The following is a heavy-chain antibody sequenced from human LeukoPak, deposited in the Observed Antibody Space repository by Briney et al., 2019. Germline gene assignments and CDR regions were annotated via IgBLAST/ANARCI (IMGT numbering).Heavy chain of an antibody. J-gene: IGHJ4*02. Sequence: GGSLRPSCAASGFTFDDYAMHWVRQAPGKCLEWVSRISWNSGSIGYADSVKGRFTISRDNAKNSLYLQMNSLRAEDMALYYCAKDIDSGCSGTPCYFDYWGQRTLVTVSS. CDR2: ISWNSGSI. V-gene: IGHV3-9*03. CDR3: AKDIDSGCSGTPCYFDY. CDR1: GFTFDDYA. D-gene: IGHD6-19*01.